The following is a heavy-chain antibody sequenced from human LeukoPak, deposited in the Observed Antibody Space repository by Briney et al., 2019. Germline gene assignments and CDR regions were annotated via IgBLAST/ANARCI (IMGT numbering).Heavy chain of an antibody. CDR2: VNLQGST. CDR1: GASITGYY. Sequence: SETLSLTCTVSGASITGYYWSWIRQPPGKGLEWIGEVNLQGSTNYNPSLMGRVAISVDMSENHISLQLTSVTAADTAVYYCAREGGPYRPLDYSGQGTLVTVSS. CDR3: AREGGPYRPLDY. V-gene: IGHV4-34*01. J-gene: IGHJ4*02.